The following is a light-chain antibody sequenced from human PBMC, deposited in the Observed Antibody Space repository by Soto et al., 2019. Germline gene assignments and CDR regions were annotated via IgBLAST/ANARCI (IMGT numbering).Light chain of an antibody. Sequence: QSVLTQPASVSGSPGQSITISCTGTSSDVGGYNYVSWYQQHPGKAPKLMIYEVSNRPSGVSNCFSGSKSGNTASLPISGLQAEDEADYYCSSYTSSSTLVVFGGGTQLTVV. J-gene: IGLJ2*01. CDR2: EVS. V-gene: IGLV2-14*01. CDR1: SSDVGGYNY. CDR3: SSYTSSSTLVV.